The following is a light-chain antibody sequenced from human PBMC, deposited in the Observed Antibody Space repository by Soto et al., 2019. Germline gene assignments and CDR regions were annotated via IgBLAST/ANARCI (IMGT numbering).Light chain of an antibody. CDR1: QSIASN. CDR3: QQYDNWPVA. J-gene: IGKJ3*01. V-gene: IGKV3-15*01. Sequence: EILMTQSPVTLSVSPGERATLSCRASQSIASNLAWYQQKPGQAPRLLMYGASTRATGIPARFSGSGSGTEFTLTISSLQSEDFAVYFCQQYDNWPVAFGPGTKVDLK. CDR2: GAS.